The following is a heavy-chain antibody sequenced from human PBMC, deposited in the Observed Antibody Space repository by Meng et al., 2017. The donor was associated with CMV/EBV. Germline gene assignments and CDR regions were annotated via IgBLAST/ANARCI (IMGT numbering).Heavy chain of an antibody. CDR3: ARGGIAAAGLH. CDR2: IYYSGST. J-gene: IGHJ4*02. CDR1: GGSISSSSYY. V-gene: IGHV4-39*07. Sequence: LQLRGPGPGLGKPSETLSLTCTVSGGSISSSSYYWGWIRQPPGKGLEWIGSIYYSGSTYYNPSLKSRVTISVDTSKNQFSLKLSSVTAADTAVYYCARGGIAAAGLHWGQGTLVTVSS. D-gene: IGHD6-13*01.